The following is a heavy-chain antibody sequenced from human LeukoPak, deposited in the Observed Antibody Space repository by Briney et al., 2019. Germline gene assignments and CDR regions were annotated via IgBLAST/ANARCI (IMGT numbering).Heavy chain of an antibody. V-gene: IGHV4-4*09. J-gene: IGHJ4*02. CDR2: IYTSGST. CDR3: ARDGRGVYDSSGYHFDY. Sequence: SETLSLTCTVSGGSISSYYWSWIRQPPGKGLEWIGYIYTSGSTNYNPSLKSRVTISVDTSKNQFSLKLSSVAAADTAVYYCARDGRGVYDSSGYHFDYWGQGTLVTVFS. CDR1: GGSISSYY. D-gene: IGHD3-22*01.